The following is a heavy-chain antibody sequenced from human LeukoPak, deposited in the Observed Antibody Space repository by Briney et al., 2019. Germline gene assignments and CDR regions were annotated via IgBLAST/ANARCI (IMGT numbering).Heavy chain of an antibody. V-gene: IGHV4-38-2*02. CDR1: GYSISSGYY. J-gene: IGHJ4*02. CDR3: ARGVAARLVHFDY. Sequence: SETLSLTCTVSGYSISSGYYWGWIRQPLGKGLEWIGSIYHSGSTYYNPSLKSRVTISVDTSKNQFSLKLSSVTAADTAVYYCARGVAARLVHFDYWGQGTLVTVSS. CDR2: IYHSGST. D-gene: IGHD6-6*01.